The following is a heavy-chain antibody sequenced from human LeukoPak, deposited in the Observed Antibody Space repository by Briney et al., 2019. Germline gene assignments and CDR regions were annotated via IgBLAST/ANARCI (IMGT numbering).Heavy chain of an antibody. Sequence: ASVKVSCKASGYTFTGYYMHWVRQATGQGLEWMGWINPNSGGTNYAQKFQGWVTMTRDTSISTAYMELSRLRSDDTAVYYCARDHGGYYGSGSYSFVWDYWGQGTLVTVSS. CDR1: GYTFTGYY. V-gene: IGHV1-2*04. J-gene: IGHJ4*02. D-gene: IGHD3-10*01. CDR2: INPNSGGT. CDR3: ARDHGGYYGSGSYSFVWDY.